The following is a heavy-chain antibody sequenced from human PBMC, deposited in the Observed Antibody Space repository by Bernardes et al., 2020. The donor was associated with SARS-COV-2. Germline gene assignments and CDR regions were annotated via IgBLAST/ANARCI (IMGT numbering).Heavy chain of an antibody. CDR1: GYTFTSYA. V-gene: IGHV7-4-1*02. D-gene: IGHD2-2*01. J-gene: IGHJ4*02. Sequence: ASVKVSCKASGYTFTSYAMNWVRQAPGQGLEWMGWINTNTGNPTYAQGFTGRFVFSLDTSVSTAYLQISSLKAEDTAVYYCAREGYCSSTSRDRYSGGSCGFDYWGQGTLVTVSS. CDR3: AREGYCSSTSRDRYSGGSCGFDY. CDR2: INTNTGNP.